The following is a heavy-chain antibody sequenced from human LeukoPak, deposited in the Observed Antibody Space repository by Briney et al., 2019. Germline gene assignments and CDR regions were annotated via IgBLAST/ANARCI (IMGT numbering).Heavy chain of an antibody. J-gene: IGHJ4*02. CDR1: GYTFTSYG. V-gene: IGHV1-18*01. CDR2: ISAYNGNT. D-gene: IGHD6-13*01. Sequence: AASVKVSCKASGYTFTSYGISWVRQAPGQGLEWMGWISAYNGNTNYAQKLQGRVTMTTDTSTSTAYMELRSLRSDDTAVYYCAGARRIAAAARADYWGQGTLVTVSS. CDR3: AGARRIAAAARADY.